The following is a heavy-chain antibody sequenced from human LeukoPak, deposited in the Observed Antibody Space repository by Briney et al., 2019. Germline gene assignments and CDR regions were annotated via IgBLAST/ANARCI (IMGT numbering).Heavy chain of an antibody. Sequence: PGGSLRLSCAASGFTFSSYAMHWVRQAPGKGLEWVAVISYDGSNKYYADSVKGRFTISRDNSKNTLYLQMNSLRAEDTAVYYCTRRVGDTATRGYYYYYYGMDVWGQGTTVTVSS. CDR2: ISYDGSNK. V-gene: IGHV3-30-3*01. D-gene: IGHD5-18*01. J-gene: IGHJ6*02. CDR1: GFTFSSYA. CDR3: TRRVGDTATRGYYYYYYGMDV.